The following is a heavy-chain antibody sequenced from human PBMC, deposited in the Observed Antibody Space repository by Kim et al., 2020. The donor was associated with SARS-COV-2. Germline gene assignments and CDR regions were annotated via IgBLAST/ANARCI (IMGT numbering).Heavy chain of an antibody. Sequence: SQKFQGRVTITRDTSASTAYMELSSLRSEDTAVYYCARDRRGSYWGYFDYWGQGTLVTVSS. V-gene: IGHV1-3*01. D-gene: IGHD1-26*01. CDR3: ARDRRGSYWGYFDY. J-gene: IGHJ4*02.